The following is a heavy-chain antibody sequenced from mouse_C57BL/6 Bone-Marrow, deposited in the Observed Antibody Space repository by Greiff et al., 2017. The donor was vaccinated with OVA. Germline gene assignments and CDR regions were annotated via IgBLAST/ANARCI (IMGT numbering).Heavy chain of an antibody. V-gene: IGHV5-15*01. CDR2: ISNLAYSI. Sequence: EVKLVESGGGLVQPGGSLKLSCAASGFTFSDYGMAWVRQAPRKGPEWVAFISNLAYSIYYADTVTGRFTISRENAKNTLYLEMSSLRSEDTAMYYCARQDYYGSSWAMDYWGQGTSVTVSS. CDR3: ARQDYYGSSWAMDY. CDR1: GFTFSDYG. J-gene: IGHJ4*01. D-gene: IGHD1-1*01.